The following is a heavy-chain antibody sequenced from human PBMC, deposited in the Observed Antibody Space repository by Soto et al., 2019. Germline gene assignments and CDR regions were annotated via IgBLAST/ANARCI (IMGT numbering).Heavy chain of an antibody. CDR2: IHSSGSI. J-gene: IGHJ1*01. CDR1: GVSISSDDYY. CDR3: ARDLDGLHDDNSGPYPRPG. Sequence: SETLSRTCPVSGVSISSDDYYWSWIRQAPGGGLEWIGYIHSSGSIYYNPSLKSRATMSIDTARNQFSLKVSSVTVADTAVYYCARDLDGLHDDNSGPYPRPGWGQGNLVTVSS. D-gene: IGHD3-22*01. V-gene: IGHV4-30-4*01.